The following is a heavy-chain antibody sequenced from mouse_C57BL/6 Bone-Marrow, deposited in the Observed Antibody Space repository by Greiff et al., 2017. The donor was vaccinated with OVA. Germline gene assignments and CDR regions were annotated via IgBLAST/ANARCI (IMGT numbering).Heavy chain of an antibody. V-gene: IGHV5-2*01. J-gene: IGHJ4*01. CDR1: EYAFPSHD. Sequence: EVQLVESGGGLVQPGESLKLSCESNEYAFPSHDMSWVRKTPEKRLELVAAIYSDGGSTYYPDTMESRFIISRDNTKKTLYLQMSSLRSEDTAVYYGARQGYYAMDYWGQGTSVTVSS. CDR3: ARQGYYAMDY. CDR2: IYSDGGST.